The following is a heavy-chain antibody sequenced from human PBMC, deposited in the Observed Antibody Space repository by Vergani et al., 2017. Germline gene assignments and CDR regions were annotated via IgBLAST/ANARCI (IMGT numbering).Heavy chain of an antibody. J-gene: IGHJ4*02. D-gene: IGHD5-18*01. V-gene: IGHV4-39*07. CDR3: AVRGYSYGLFDY. CDR1: GGSISSSSYY. CDR2: IYYSGST. Sequence: QLQLQESGPGLVKPSETLSLTCTVSGGSISSSSYYWGWIRQPPGRGLEWIGSIYYSGSTYYNPSLKSRVTISVDTSKNQFSLKLSSVTAADTAVYYCAVRGYSYGLFDYWGQGTLVTVSS.